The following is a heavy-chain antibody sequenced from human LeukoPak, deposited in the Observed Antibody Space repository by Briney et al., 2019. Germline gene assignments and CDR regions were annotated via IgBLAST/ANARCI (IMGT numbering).Heavy chain of an antibody. CDR3: ARDHPPYYDFWSGRSGAFDI. J-gene: IGHJ3*02. D-gene: IGHD3-3*01. Sequence: PSETLSLTCAVSGGSISNDDWWTWIRQPAGKGLEWIGRIYTSGSTNYNPSLKSRVTMSVDTSKNQFSLKLSSVTAADTAVYYCARDHPPYYDFWSGRSGAFDIWGQGTMVTVSS. CDR2: IYTSGST. V-gene: IGHV4-4*07. CDR1: GGSISNDD.